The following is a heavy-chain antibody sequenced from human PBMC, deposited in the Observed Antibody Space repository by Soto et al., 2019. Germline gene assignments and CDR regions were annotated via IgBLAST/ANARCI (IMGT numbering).Heavy chain of an antibody. CDR3: ARDTMIAAFDI. D-gene: IGHD3-22*01. Sequence: AASVKVSCKASGGTFSSYAISWVRQAPGQGLEWMGGIIPIFGTANYAQKFQGRVTITADESTSTAYMELSSLRSEDTAVYYCARDTMIAAFDIWGQGTMVTVSS. CDR1: GGTFSSYA. V-gene: IGHV1-69*13. J-gene: IGHJ3*02. CDR2: IIPIFGTA.